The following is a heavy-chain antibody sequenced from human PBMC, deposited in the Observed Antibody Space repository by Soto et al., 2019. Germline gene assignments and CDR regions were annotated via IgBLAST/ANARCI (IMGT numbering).Heavy chain of an antibody. J-gene: IGHJ4*02. CDR3: ARDGPQVVRGATGGAIDY. CDR1: GFTFSSYS. D-gene: IGHD3-10*01. V-gene: IGHV3-21*01. Sequence: EVQLVESGGGLVKPGGSLRLSCAASGFTFSSYSMNWVRQAPGKGLEWVSSISSSSSYIYYADSVKGRFTISRDNAKNSLYLQMNSLRAEDTAVYYCARDGPQVVRGATGGAIDYWGQGTLVTVSS. CDR2: ISSSSSYI.